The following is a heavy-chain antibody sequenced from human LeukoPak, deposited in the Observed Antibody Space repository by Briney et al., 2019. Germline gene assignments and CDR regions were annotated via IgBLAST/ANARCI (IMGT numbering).Heavy chain of an antibody. J-gene: IGHJ4*02. CDR2: ISSSGSTI. Sequence: GGSLRLSCAASGFTFSDYYMSWIRQAPGKGLEWVSYISSSGSTIYYADSVKGRFTISRDNAKNSLYLQMNSLRAEDTAVYYCARESVAVAGSQHGSHDYWGQGTLVTVSS. CDR1: GFTFSDYY. D-gene: IGHD6-19*01. CDR3: ARESVAVAGSQHGSHDY. V-gene: IGHV3-11*04.